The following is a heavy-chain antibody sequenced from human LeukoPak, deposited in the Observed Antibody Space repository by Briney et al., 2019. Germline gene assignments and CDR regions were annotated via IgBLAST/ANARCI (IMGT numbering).Heavy chain of an antibody. Sequence: SETLSLTCTVYGGSFNAYYWSWIRQPPGKGLEWIGEINHSGSTNYNPSLKSRITISVDTSKNQFSQKLSSVTAADTAVYYCASTGVRGQFDYWGQGTLVTVSS. D-gene: IGHD3-10*02. CDR2: INHSGST. CDR1: GGSFNAYY. V-gene: IGHV4-34*01. J-gene: IGHJ4*02. CDR3: ASTGVRGQFDY.